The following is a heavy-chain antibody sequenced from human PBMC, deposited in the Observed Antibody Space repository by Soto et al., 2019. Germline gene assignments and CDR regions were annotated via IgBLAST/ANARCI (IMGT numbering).Heavy chain of an antibody. CDR2: IIPIFGTA. CDR1: GGTFSSYA. CDR3: ARGAAAMGYYYYYGMDV. Sequence: QVQLVQSGAEVKKPGSSVKVSCKASGGTFSSYAISWVRQAPGQGLEWMGGIIPIFGTANYAQKFQGRVTITADESTSTADMELSSVRSEDTAVYYCARGAAAMGYYYYYGMDVWGQGTTVTVSS. V-gene: IGHV1-69*01. D-gene: IGHD5-18*01. J-gene: IGHJ6*02.